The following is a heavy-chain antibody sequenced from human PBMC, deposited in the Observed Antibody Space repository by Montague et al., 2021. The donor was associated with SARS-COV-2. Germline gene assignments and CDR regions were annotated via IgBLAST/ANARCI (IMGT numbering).Heavy chain of an antibody. Sequence: SETLSLTCTVSGGSIGSRSYYWGWIRQPPGKGLEWIGFKYYSGSTYYNPTLKSRVTISVDTSKNQFYLKLSSVTAADTAVCYCANLPSSITILGVVQGYYFDAWGQGTMVTVSS. V-gene: IGHV4-39*01. CDR3: ANLPSSITILGVVQGYYFDA. D-gene: IGHD3-3*01. CDR1: GGSIGSRSYY. CDR2: KYYSGST. J-gene: IGHJ4*02.